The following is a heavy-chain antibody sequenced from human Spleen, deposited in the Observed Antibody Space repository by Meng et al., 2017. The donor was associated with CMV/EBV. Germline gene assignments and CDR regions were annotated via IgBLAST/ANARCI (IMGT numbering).Heavy chain of an antibody. CDR3: ARDGCLSGAIPGSPVD. D-gene: IGHD2-2*02. J-gene: IGHJ4*02. CDR2: LNPHSGGT. Sequence: ASVMVSCKAAGYTFTGYYMHWVRQAPGQGLEWMGWLNPHSGGTNSAQKFQGSVTMTRDTSISTAYMELSGLTSDDTAVYYCARDGCLSGAIPGSPVDWGQGTLVTVSS. CDR1: GYTFTGYY. V-gene: IGHV1-2*02.